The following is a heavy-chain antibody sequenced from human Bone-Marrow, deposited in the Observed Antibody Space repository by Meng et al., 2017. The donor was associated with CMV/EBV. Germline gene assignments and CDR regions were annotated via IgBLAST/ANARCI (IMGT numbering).Heavy chain of an antibody. CDR2: MNPNSGNT. V-gene: IGHV1-8*02. Sequence: ASVKVSCKASGGTFSSYAISWVRQAPGQGLEWMGWMNPNSGNTGYAQKFQGRVTMTRNTSISTAYMELSSLRSEDTAVYYCARRYCSSTSCYRAFDIWGQGTMVTVSS. CDR3: ARRYCSSTSCYRAFDI. J-gene: IGHJ3*02. CDR1: GGTFSSYA. D-gene: IGHD2-2*01.